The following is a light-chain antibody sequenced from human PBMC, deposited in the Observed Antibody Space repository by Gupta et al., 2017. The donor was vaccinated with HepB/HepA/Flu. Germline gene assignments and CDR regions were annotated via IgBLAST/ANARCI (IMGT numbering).Light chain of an antibody. CDR2: DAS. J-gene: IGKJ4*01. V-gene: IGKV3-11*01. Sequence: PGQRATLSCRASEHLNHSLRWYHQRPGQSPRFLIYDASVRATGVPPRFSGSGFGTDFTLTIARLESEDLGVYYCQHRLSWPLTFGGGTTVEL. CDR1: EHLNHS. CDR3: QHRLSWPLT.